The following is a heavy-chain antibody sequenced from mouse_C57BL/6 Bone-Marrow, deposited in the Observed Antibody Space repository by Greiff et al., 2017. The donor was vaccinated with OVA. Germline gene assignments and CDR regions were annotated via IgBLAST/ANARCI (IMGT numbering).Heavy chain of an antibody. CDR1: GYTFTDYY. J-gene: IGHJ2*01. CDR2: IHPNSGST. V-gene: IGHV1-26*01. Sequence: EVQLQQSGPELVKPGASVKISCKASGYTFTDYYMNWVKQSPGQSLEWIGVIHPNSGSTSYNQKFKGKATLTVDKSSSTAYMELRSLTSEDSAVYYCAGLGYYGSSNYFDYWGQGTTLTVSS. D-gene: IGHD1-1*01. CDR3: AGLGYYGSSNYFDY.